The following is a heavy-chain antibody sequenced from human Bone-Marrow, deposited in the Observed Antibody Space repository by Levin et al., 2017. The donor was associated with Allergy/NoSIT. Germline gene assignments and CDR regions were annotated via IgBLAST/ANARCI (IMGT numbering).Heavy chain of an antibody. J-gene: IGHJ4*02. V-gene: IGHV5-51*01. CDR1: GYSFTSYW. CDR2: IYPGDSDT. CDR3: ARRYADCSSTSCYGWYYFDY. D-gene: IGHD2-2*01. Sequence: PGESLKISCKGSGYSFTSYWIAWVRQMPGKGLEWMGIIYPGDSDTRYSPSFQGQVTISADKSISTAYLQWSSLKASDTAMYYCARRYADCSSTSCYGWYYFDYWGQGTLVTVSS.